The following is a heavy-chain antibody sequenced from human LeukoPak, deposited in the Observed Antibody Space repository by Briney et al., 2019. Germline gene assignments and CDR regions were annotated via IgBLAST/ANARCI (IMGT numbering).Heavy chain of an antibody. CDR1: GGSISSGDYY. Sequence: PSETLSLTCTVSGGSISSGDYYWSWIRQPPGKGLEWIGYIYYSGSTYYNPSLKSRVTISVDTPKNQFSLKLSSVTAADTAVYYCARDRVFGVVIDYWGQGTLVTVSS. V-gene: IGHV4-30-4*08. CDR3: ARDRVFGVVIDY. CDR2: IYYSGST. J-gene: IGHJ4*02. D-gene: IGHD3-3*01.